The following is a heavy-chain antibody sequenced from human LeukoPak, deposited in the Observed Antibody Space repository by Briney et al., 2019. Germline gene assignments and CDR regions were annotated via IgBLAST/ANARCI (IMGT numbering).Heavy chain of an antibody. J-gene: IGHJ4*02. CDR2: TYYRSKWYN. D-gene: IGHD3-22*01. CDR3: ARSYYYDSSGYWPEYYFDY. Sequence: SQTLSLTCALSGDSVSSNSAAWHWLRQSPSRGLEWLGRTYYRSKWYNDYAVSVKSRITINPDTSKNQFSLQLNSVTPEDTAVYYCARSYYYDSSGYWPEYYFDYWGQGTLVTVSS. CDR1: GDSVSSNSAA. V-gene: IGHV6-1*01.